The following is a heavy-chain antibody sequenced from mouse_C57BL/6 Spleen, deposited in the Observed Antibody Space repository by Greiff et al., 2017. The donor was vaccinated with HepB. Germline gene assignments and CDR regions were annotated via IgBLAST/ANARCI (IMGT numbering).Heavy chain of an antibody. V-gene: IGHV1-82*01. CDR3: ARGASRGLYYYAMDY. Sequence: VQLQQSGPELVKPGASVKISCKASGYAFSSSWMNWVKQRPGKGLEWIGRIYPGDGDTNYNGKFKGKATLTADKSSSTAYMQLSSLTSEDSAVYFCARGASRGLYYYAMDYWGQGTSVTVSS. CDR2: IYPGDGDT. D-gene: IGHD3-3*01. J-gene: IGHJ4*01. CDR1: GYAFSSSW.